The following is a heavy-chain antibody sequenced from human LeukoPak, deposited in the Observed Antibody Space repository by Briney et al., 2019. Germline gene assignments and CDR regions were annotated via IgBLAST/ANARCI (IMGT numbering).Heavy chain of an antibody. J-gene: IGHJ4*02. CDR2: IKSDGTYS. D-gene: IGHD1-26*01. CDR3: ARDCPSGGRAFDY. V-gene: IGHV3-74*01. Sequence: GGSLRLSCAASGFTFSNHWMHWVRQAPGKGLVWVSRIKSDGTYSDYADSVKGRFTVSRDNARNTLYLQMDSLRVEDTALYYCARDCPSGGRAFDYWSQGTLVAVSS. CDR1: GFTFSNHW.